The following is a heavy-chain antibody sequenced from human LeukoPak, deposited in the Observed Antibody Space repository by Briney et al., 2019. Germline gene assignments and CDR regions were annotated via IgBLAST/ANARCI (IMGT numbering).Heavy chain of an antibody. CDR2: IYYSGST. CDR3: ARERSKGDQLLLDF. CDR1: GGSISRSSYY. V-gene: IGHV4-39*07. Sequence: SETLSLTCTVFGGSISRSSYYWGWIRQPPGEGLEWIGSIYYSGSTYYNPSLKSRVTISVDTTKNQFSLKLSSVTAADTAVYYCARERSKGDQLLLDFWGQGTLVTVSS. J-gene: IGHJ4*02. D-gene: IGHD2-2*01.